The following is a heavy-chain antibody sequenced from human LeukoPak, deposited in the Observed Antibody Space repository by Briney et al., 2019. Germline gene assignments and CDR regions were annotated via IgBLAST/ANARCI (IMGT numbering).Heavy chain of an antibody. CDR1: GGSFSNYP. J-gene: IGHJ4*02. CDR3: ARTCSGGSCHDY. Sequence: SETLSLTCAVCGGSFSNYPWSWIRQPPGKGLEWIGEINYSGATTYNPSLKSRVTISVDKSKNQFSLKLSSVTAADTAVYYCARTCSGGSCHDYWGQGTLVTVSS. CDR2: INYSGAT. D-gene: IGHD2-15*01. V-gene: IGHV4-34*01.